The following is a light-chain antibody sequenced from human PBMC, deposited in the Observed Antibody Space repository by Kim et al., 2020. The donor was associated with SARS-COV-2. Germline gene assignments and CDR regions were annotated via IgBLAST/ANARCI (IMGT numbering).Light chain of an antibody. V-gene: IGLV2-18*02. Sequence: QSALTQPPSVSGSPRQSVTISCTGTSSDFGDYDRVSWYQQFPGTAPKLIIYDVINRPSGVPDRFSGSKSGNTASLTISGLQAEDEADYFCSSFTNEASYVFGTGTKVTVL. J-gene: IGLJ1*01. CDR2: DVI. CDR3: SSFTNEASYV. CDR1: SSDFGDYDR.